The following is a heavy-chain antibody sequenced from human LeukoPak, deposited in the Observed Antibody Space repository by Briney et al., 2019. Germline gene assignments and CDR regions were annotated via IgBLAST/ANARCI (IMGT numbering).Heavy chain of an antibody. CDR1: GYTFTSYG. J-gene: IGHJ6*03. D-gene: IGHD2-2*01. CDR2: ISAYNGNT. V-gene: IGHV1-18*01. CDR3: ARDRYQLLYYYYMDV. Sequence: ASAKVSCKASGYTFTSYGISWVRQAPGQGLEWMGWISAYNGNTNYAQKFQGRVTMTTDTSTSTAYMELRSLRSDDTAVYYCARDRYQLLYYYYMDVWGKGTTVTISS.